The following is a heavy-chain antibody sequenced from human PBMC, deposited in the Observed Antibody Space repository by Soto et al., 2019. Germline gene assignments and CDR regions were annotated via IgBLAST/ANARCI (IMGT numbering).Heavy chain of an antibody. CDR1: WDSVAINSAA. CDR2: TYYRSKWYN. D-gene: IGHD1-26*01. Sequence: QPLSITCAISWDSVAINSAAWNWIRQSPSRGLEWLGRTYYRSKWYNYYAVSVKSRITINPDTSKNQFSLQLNSVTPEDTAVYYCAKRYLHWFPPRRQGTLVTVAS. V-gene: IGHV6-1*01. J-gene: IGHJ5*02. CDR3: AKRYLHWFPP.